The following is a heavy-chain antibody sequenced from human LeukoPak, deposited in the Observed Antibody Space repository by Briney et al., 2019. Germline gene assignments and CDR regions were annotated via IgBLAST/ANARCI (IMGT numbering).Heavy chain of an antibody. D-gene: IGHD3-10*01. CDR1: GFTFSTYS. Sequence: PGGSLRLSYAASGFTFSTYSMNWVRQAPGKGLEWISFIRHDSSDIYYADSVKGRFTISRDNAKNSLYLQMNSLRVEDTAVYYCARDWIGELIWGQGTLVTVSS. CDR2: IRHDSSDI. J-gene: IGHJ4*02. V-gene: IGHV3-48*01. CDR3: ARDWIGELI.